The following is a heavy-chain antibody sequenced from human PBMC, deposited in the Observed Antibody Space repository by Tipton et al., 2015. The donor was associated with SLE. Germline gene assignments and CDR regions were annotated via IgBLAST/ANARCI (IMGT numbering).Heavy chain of an antibody. V-gene: IGHV4-39*07. D-gene: IGHD3-22*01. Sequence: TLSLTCTVSGGSISRRNYYWGWIRQPPGKGLEWIVSIHYSGNTYQNPSLKSRVTVSVDTSKNQVSLRLSSVTAADTAVYYCARGPGSVPTMRFYYMDVWGKGTTVTVSS. CDR1: GGSISRRNYY. CDR2: IHYSGNT. J-gene: IGHJ6*04. CDR3: ARGPGSVPTMRFYYMDV.